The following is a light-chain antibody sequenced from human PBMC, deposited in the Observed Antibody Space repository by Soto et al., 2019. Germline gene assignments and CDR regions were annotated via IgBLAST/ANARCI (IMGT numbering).Light chain of an antibody. CDR2: DTS. CDR3: QPYNYGPLT. J-gene: IGKJ4*01. Sequence: SCRASQGIGDTLAWYQHKPGQTPRLLIYDTSTRATGVPARFSGSRSGPEFALTISCLQSDDSAIYYYQPYNYGPLTFGGGTKVDIK. CDR1: QGIGDT. V-gene: IGKV3-15*01.